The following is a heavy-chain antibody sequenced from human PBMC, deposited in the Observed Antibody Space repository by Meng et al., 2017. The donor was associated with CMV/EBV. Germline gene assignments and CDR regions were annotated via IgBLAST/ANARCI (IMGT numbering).Heavy chain of an antibody. CDR3: RTVTDDY. V-gene: IGHV3-30*02. Sequence: GGSLRLSCAASGFTFSSYGMHWVRQAPGKGLEWVAFIRYDGSNKYYGDSVKGRFTISRDNSKNTLYLQMNSLRAEDTAVYYCRTVTDDYWGQGTLVTVSS. D-gene: IGHD4-17*01. CDR1: GFTFSSYG. J-gene: IGHJ4*02. CDR2: IRYDGSNK.